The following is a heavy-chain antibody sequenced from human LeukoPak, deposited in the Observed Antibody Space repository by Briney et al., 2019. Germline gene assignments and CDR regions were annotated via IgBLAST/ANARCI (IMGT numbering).Heavy chain of an antibody. D-gene: IGHD6-19*01. CDR2: IYPGDSDT. CDR3: ARPSFSSGWTGFDY. J-gene: IGHJ4*02. CDR1: GYSFTNYW. Sequence: GESLKISCKGSGYSFTNYWIGWVRQVPGKGLGWMGIIYPGDSDTRYSPSFQGQVTMSADKSISTAYLQWSSLKASDTAMYFCARPSFSSGWTGFDYWGQGTLVTVSS. V-gene: IGHV5-51*01.